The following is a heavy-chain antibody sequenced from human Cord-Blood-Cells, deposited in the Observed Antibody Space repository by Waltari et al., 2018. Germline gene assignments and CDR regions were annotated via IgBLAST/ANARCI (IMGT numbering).Heavy chain of an antibody. CDR3: ASPEVSQHPEGFDI. J-gene: IGHJ3*02. Sequence: QAQLVQSGAAVKKPGSSVKVSCKASGGTFSSHAISWVRQPPGQGLEWMGRIIPILGIANCAQKFQGRVTITADKSTSTGYMELSSLRSEDTAVYYCASPEVSQHPEGFDIWGQGTMVTVSS. CDR1: GGTFSSHA. D-gene: IGHD6-13*01. V-gene: IGHV1-69*09. CDR2: IIPILGIA.